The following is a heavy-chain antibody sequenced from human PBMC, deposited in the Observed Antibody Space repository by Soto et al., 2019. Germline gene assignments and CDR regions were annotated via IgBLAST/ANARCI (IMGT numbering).Heavy chain of an antibody. D-gene: IGHD6-6*01. CDR1: GFTFDDYT. CDR3: AKDRGGIAARPNYYYGMDV. V-gene: IGHV3-43*01. J-gene: IGHJ6*02. CDR2: ISWDGGST. Sequence: GGSLRLSCAASGFTFDDYTMHWVRQAPGKGLEWVSLISWDGGSTYYADSVKGRFTISRDNSKNSLYLQMNSLRTEDTALYYCAKDRGGIAARPNYYYGMDVWGQGTTVTVSS.